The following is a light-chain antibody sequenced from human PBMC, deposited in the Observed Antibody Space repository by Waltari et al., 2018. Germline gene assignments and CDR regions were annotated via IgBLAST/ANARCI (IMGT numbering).Light chain of an antibody. V-gene: IGKV1-17*01. CDR2: YAK. CDR3: QQGNTYPLT. J-gene: IGKJ4*01. Sequence: DIQMSQSPSSMCASVGDRVTITCRESKVIPTFINWFQQKQGKDPKLLTSYAKTLASGVPSMFGCSRSGSESPLPISILQPEYFATYYCQQGNTYPLTFDGGTKVEIK. CDR1: KVIPTF.